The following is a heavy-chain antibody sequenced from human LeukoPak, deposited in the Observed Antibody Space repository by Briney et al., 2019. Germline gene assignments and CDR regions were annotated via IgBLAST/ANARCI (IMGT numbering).Heavy chain of an antibody. J-gene: IGHJ4*02. CDR3: ASTGYCSGGSCYALDY. Sequence: SETVSLTCTVSGGSISSSSYYWGWIRQRPGKGLEWIGSVYYSGSTYYNPSLESRVTISVDTSKNQFSLKLSSVTAADTAVYYCASTGYCSGGSCYALDYWGQRTLVTVSS. V-gene: IGHV4-39*01. CDR2: VYYSGST. D-gene: IGHD2-15*01. CDR1: GGSISSSSYY.